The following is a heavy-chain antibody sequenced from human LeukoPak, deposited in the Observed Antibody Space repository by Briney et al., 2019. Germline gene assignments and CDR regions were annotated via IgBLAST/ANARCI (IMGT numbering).Heavy chain of an antibody. CDR1: GGSISSYY. D-gene: IGHD6-13*01. CDR2: IYYSGST. Sequence: SETLSLTCTVSGGSISSYYWSWIRQPPGKGLEWIGYIYYSGSTNYNPSLKSRVTISVDTSKNQFSLKLSSVTAADTAVYYCARVGGAAAAPFDYWGQGTLVTVSS. CDR3: ARVGGAAAAPFDY. J-gene: IGHJ4*02. V-gene: IGHV4-59*01.